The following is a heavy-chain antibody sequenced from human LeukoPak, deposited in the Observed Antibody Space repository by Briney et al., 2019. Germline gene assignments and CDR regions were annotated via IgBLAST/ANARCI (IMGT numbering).Heavy chain of an antibody. J-gene: IGHJ4*02. V-gene: IGHV3-30-3*01. CDR1: GFTFSTYA. CDR3: ARTIAPAGYFFDS. D-gene: IGHD6-13*01. CDR2: ISYVGSNK. Sequence: GGSLRLSCAASGFTFSTYAMHWVRQAPGKGLEWVAVISYVGSNKYYADSVKGRFTISGDNSKNTLSLQMNSLTTEDTAMYYCARTIAPAGYFFDSWGQGTLVTVSS.